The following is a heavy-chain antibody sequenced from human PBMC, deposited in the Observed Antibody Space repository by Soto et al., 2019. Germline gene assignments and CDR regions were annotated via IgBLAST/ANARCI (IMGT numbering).Heavy chain of an antibody. Sequence: QVQLQESGPGLVKPSQTLSLTCTVSGGSISSCDYYWSWIRQHPRKGLEWIAYIYYSGSTYYNPSFKRRVTISLDTSKTQFSLKLSSVTGADTAVYCCARWWSGRGQGFDPWGQGTLVTVSA. CDR2: IYYSGST. CDR1: GGSISSCDYY. CDR3: ARWWSGRGQGFDP. V-gene: IGHV4-31*03. J-gene: IGHJ5*02. D-gene: IGHD3-3*01.